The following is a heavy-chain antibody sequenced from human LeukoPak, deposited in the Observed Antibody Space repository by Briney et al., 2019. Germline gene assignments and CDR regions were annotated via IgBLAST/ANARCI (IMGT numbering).Heavy chain of an antibody. V-gene: IGHV3-23*01. Sequence: GGSLRLSCAGSGFIFSNYAMSWVRQAPGKGLEWVSAISGSGGSTYYADSVKGRFTISRDNSKNTLYLQMNSLRAEDTAVYYCAKVGDYDFWSGYYRRYYFDYWGQGTLVTVSS. D-gene: IGHD3-3*01. CDR2: ISGSGGST. J-gene: IGHJ4*02. CDR3: AKVGDYDFWSGYYRRYYFDY. CDR1: GFIFSNYA.